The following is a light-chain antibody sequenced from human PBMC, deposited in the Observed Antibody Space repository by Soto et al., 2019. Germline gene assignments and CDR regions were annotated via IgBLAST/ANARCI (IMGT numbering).Light chain of an antibody. Sequence: QSALTQPPSASGSPGQSVTISCTGTSTDVGAYNYVSWYQQLSRDPKLMISEVNNRPSGVSNRFSGSKSGNTAYLTISGLQVEDEAEYFCFSFTTTSTHVFGTGTKVTVL. CDR1: STDVGAYNY. V-gene: IGLV2-14*01. CDR3: FSFTTTSTHV. CDR2: EVN. J-gene: IGLJ1*01.